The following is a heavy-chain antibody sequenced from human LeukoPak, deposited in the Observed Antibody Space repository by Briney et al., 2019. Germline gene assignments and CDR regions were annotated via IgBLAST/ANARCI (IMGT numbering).Heavy chain of an antibody. CDR1: GGSFSGYY. Sequence: SETLSLTCAVYGGSFSGYYWSWIRQPPGKGLEWIGEINHSGSTNYNPSLKSRVTISVDTSKNQFSLKLSSVTAADTAVYYCAREHCSSTSCHTWFDPWGQGTLVTVSS. D-gene: IGHD2-2*02. CDR3: AREHCSSTSCHTWFDP. J-gene: IGHJ5*02. V-gene: IGHV4-34*01. CDR2: INHSGST.